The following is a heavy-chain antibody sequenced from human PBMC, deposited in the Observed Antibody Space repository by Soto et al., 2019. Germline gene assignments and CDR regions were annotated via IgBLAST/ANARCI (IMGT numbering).Heavy chain of an antibody. CDR2: IYYSAST. D-gene: IGHD6-13*01. Sequence: SETLSLTCTVSGGSISSYYRSWIRQPPGKGLEWIGYIYYSASTNYSPSLKSRVTISVDKSKNQFSLKLSSVTAADTAVYYCARGERQQLRDYWGQGTLVIVSS. V-gene: IGHV4-59*12. CDR3: ARGERQQLRDY. J-gene: IGHJ4*02. CDR1: GGSISSYY.